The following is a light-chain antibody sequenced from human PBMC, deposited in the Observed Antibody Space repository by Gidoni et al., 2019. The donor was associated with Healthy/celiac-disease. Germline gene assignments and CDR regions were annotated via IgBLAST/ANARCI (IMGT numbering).Light chain of an antibody. Sequence: QSVLTQPPSVSGAPGQRVTISCTGSSSNIGAGSYVHWYQQLPGTAPKLLIYGNSNRPSGVPDRFSGSKSGTSASLAITGLQAEDEADYYCQSYDSSLSGSGVFGTGTKVTVL. CDR3: QSYDSSLSGSGV. CDR1: SSNIGAGSY. CDR2: GNS. V-gene: IGLV1-40*01. J-gene: IGLJ1*01.